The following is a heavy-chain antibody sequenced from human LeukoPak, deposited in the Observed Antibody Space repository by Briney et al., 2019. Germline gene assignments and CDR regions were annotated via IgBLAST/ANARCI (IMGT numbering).Heavy chain of an antibody. CDR3: AHSDRYCSGGSCYPGSYFDY. CDR1: GFSLSVSGVG. J-gene: IGHJ4*02. Sequence: SGPTLVNPTQTLTLTCSFSGFSLSVSGVGVGWNRQPPGKALEWLAVIYWDDDTRYSPSLKNRLTITKYTSKNQVVLTMTNMDPVDTATYYCAHSDRYCSGGSCYPGSYFDYWGQGTLVTGPS. D-gene: IGHD2-15*01. V-gene: IGHV2-5*02. CDR2: IYWDDDT.